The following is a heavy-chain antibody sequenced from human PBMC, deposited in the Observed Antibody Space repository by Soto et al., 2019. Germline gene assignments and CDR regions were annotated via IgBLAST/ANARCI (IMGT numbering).Heavy chain of an antibody. J-gene: IGHJ4*02. D-gene: IGHD6-13*01. CDR1: GFTFSSHA. V-gene: IGHV3-23*01. Sequence: PGGSLRLSCAASGFTFSSHAMSWVRQAPGKGLEWVSAISGSGGSTYYADSVKGRFTISRDNSKNTLYLQMNSLRAEDTAVYYCAKDRAPGIAAAGTDYWGQGTLVTVSS. CDR3: AKDRAPGIAAAGTDY. CDR2: ISGSGGST.